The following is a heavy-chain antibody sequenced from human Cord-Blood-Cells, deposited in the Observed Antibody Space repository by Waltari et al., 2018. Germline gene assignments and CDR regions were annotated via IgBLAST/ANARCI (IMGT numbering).Heavy chain of an antibody. CDR1: GGTFSSYA. D-gene: IGHD6-6*01. J-gene: IGHJ3*02. Sequence: VQLVQSGAEVKKPGSSVKVSCKASGGTFSSYAISWVRQAPGQGLEWMGRIIPILGIANYAQKFQGRVTITADKSTSTAYMELSSLRSEDTAVYYCARDLSSSSAFDIWGQGTMVTVSS. V-gene: IGHV1-69*09. CDR3: ARDLSSSSAFDI. CDR2: IIPILGIA.